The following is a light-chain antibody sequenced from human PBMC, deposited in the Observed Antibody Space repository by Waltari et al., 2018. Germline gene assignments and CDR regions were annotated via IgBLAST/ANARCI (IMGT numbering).Light chain of an antibody. CDR1: QSLLHSNGYNY. Sequence: DIVMTQSPLPLPVTPGKPASIPCRSSQSLLHSNGYNYLDWYLQKPGQSPQLLIYLGSNRASGVPDRFSGSGSGTDFTLKISRVEAEDVGVYYCMQSLQTQLTFGGGTKVEIK. CDR2: LGS. CDR3: MQSLQTQLT. V-gene: IGKV2-28*01. J-gene: IGKJ4*01.